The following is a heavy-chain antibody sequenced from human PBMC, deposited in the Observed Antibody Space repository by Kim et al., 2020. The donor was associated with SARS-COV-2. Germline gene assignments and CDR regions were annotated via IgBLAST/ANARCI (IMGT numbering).Heavy chain of an antibody. J-gene: IGHJ6*02. CDR3: ARTLTGRDYYYGMDV. Sequence: GESLKISCKGSGYSFTSYWIGWVRQMPGKGLEWMGIIYPGDSDTRYSPSFQGQVTISADKSISTAYLQWSSLKASDTAMYYCARTLTGRDYYYGMDVWGQRTTVTVSS. V-gene: IGHV5-51*01. CDR1: GYSFTSYW. CDR2: IYPGDSDT. D-gene: IGHD1-20*01.